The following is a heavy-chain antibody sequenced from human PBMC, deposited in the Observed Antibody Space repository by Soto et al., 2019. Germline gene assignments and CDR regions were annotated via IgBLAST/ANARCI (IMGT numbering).Heavy chain of an antibody. V-gene: IGHV5-51*01. J-gene: IGHJ5*02. CDR1: GYKFTSYF. CDR2: IYPGDSDT. CDR3: ARLLYGDYVPKWFDP. D-gene: IGHD4-17*01. Sequence: GESLKISCKGSGYKFTSYFIGWVRQMPGKGLEWMGMIYPGDSDTRYSPSFQGQVAISADKSSSTAYLEWRSLRASDTAMYYCARLLYGDYVPKWFDPWGQGXLVTVYS.